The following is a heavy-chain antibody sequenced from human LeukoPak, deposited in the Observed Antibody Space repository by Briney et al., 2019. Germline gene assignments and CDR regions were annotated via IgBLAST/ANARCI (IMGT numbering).Heavy chain of an antibody. CDR1: GFTFSSYW. CDR3: ARAEQSQLWRHTNYYYYGMDV. D-gene: IGHD5-18*01. Sequence: HPGGSLRLSCAASGFTFSSYWMHWVRQAPEKGLVWVSRINSDGSSTSYADSVKGRFTISRDNAKNTLYLQMNSLRAEDTAVYYCARAEQSQLWRHTNYYYYGMDVWGQGTTVTVSS. CDR2: INSDGSST. J-gene: IGHJ6*02. V-gene: IGHV3-74*01.